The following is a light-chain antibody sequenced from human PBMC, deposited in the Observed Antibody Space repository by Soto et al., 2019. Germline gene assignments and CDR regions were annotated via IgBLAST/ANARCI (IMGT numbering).Light chain of an antibody. J-gene: IGKJ4*01. Sequence: DIQMTQSPSTLSASVGDRVTITCRASQSISSWLAWYQQKPGKAPKLLIYKASGLESGVPSRFSGSGSGTDFTLTISSLQPDDVGTYYCQQYNSYSPLTFGGGTKVDIK. CDR3: QQYNSYSPLT. CDR2: KAS. V-gene: IGKV1-5*03. CDR1: QSISSW.